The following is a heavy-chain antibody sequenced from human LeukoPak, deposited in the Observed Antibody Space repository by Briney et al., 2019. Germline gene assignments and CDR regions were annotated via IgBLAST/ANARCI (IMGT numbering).Heavy chain of an antibody. D-gene: IGHD6-13*01. CDR3: ARDSSTYSSSGSSDF. V-gene: IGHV3-33*01. J-gene: IGHJ4*02. CDR2: ILHDGSST. Sequence: GGSLRLSCAASGFTFSSYGMHWVREAPGEGVERGVVILHDGSSTYYADSVKGRFTISRDNSENTLFLQMNSLRTADTAVYYCARDSSTYSSSGSSDFWGQGTLVTVSS. CDR1: GFTFSSYG.